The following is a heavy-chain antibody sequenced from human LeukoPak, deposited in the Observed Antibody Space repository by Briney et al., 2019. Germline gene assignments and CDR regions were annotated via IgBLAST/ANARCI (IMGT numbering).Heavy chain of an antibody. D-gene: IGHD3-10*01. CDR3: ARVGKRIMVRGETDY. J-gene: IGHJ4*02. Sequence: PSETLSLTCAVYGGSFSGYYWSWIRQPPGKGLEWIGEINHSGSTNYNPSLKSRVTISVDTSKNQFSLKLSSVTAADTAVYYCARVGKRIMVRGETDYWGQGTLVTVSS. V-gene: IGHV4-34*01. CDR1: GGSFSGYY. CDR2: INHSGST.